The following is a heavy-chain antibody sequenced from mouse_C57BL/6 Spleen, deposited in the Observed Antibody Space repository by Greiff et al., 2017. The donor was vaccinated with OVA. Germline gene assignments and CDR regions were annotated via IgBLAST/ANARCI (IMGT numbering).Heavy chain of an antibody. D-gene: IGHD1-1*01. J-gene: IGHJ3*01. V-gene: IGHV3-6*01. CDR1: GYSITSGYY. Sequence: EVQLQQSGPGLVKPSQSLSLTCSVTGYSITSGYYWNWIRQFPGNNLEWMGYISYDGSNNYNPSLKNRISITRDTSKNQFFLKLNSVTTEDTATYYCARGGSSYWFAYWGQGTLVTVSA. CDR2: ISYDGSN. CDR3: ARGGSSYWFAY.